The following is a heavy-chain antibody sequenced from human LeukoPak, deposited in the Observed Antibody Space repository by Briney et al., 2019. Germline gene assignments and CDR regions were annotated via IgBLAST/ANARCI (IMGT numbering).Heavy chain of an antibody. Sequence: GGSLRLSCAASGFTFSSYAMSWVRQAPGKGLEWVSAISGSGGSTYYADSVKGRFTISRDNSKNTLYLQMNSLRAEDTAVYYCAKPDYGGYVYGAFAGRYWGQGTLVTVSS. CDR2: ISGSGGST. V-gene: IGHV3-23*01. J-gene: IGHJ4*02. CDR3: AKPDYGGYVYGAFAGRY. CDR1: GFTFSSYA. D-gene: IGHD4-17*01.